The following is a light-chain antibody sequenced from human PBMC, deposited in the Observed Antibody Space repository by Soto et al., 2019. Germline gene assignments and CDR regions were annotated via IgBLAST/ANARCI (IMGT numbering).Light chain of an antibody. CDR1: RDISNS. J-gene: IGKJ1*01. Sequence: DIQMTQSTSSVSASFGDRLTISCGASRDISNSLAWYQQTPGKAPKLLLRGASSLHRGVPSRFSGGGAGTEFTLTISSLQPEDFATYYCQHTSACTRPFGQGTKVAIK. CDR2: GAS. CDR3: QHTSACTRP. V-gene: IGKV1-12*01.